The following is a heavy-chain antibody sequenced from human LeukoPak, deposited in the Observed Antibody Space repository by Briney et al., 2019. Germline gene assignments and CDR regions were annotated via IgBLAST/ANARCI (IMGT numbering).Heavy chain of an antibody. V-gene: IGHV3-23*01. D-gene: IGHD6-25*01. CDR1: GFTFSSYA. CDR2: VSGSGGTT. J-gene: IGHJ4*02. CDR3: AKFFAPSGGASGWTWAIDY. Sequence: GGSLRLPCAASGFTFSSYAMTWVRQAPGKGLEWVAAVSGSGGTTYYADSAKGRFTIFRDNSENTLYLQTNSLRAEDTAIYYCAKFFAPSGGASGWTWAIDYWGQGTLVTVSS.